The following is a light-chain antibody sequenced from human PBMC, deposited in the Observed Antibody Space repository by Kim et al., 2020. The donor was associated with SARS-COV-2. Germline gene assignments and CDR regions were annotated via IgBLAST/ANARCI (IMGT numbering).Light chain of an antibody. CDR3: QQYGSPPWT. CDR2: GAS. J-gene: IGKJ1*01. V-gene: IGKV3-20*01. CDR1: QSVRSSY. Sequence: EIVLTQSPGTLSLSPGDRATLSCRASQSVRSSYLAWYRQKPGQAPRLLIYGASSRATGVPDRFSGSGSETDFTLTISRLEREDFAVYYCQQYGSPPWTFGQGTKVDIK.